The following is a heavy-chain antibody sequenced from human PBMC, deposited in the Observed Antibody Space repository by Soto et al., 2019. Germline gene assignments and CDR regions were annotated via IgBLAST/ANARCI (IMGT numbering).Heavy chain of an antibody. V-gene: IGHV1-46*01. D-gene: IGHD2-15*01. CDR3: AREENCSDGVCYSEYFQR. Sequence: QVQLVQSGAEVKKPGASVKVSCKASGYIFTAYSMHWVRQAPGQGLEWMGVVNPSGGSTNYAQKFRGRIATTRDTSTSTVYMHLSSLTAEDTAVYYCAREENCSDGVCYSEYFQRWGQGTLVTVSS. CDR2: VNPSGGST. CDR1: GYIFTAYS. J-gene: IGHJ1*01.